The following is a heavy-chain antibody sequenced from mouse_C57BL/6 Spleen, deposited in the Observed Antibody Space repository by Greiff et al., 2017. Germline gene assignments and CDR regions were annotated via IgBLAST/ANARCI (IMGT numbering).Heavy chain of an antibody. Sequence: EVKLVASGGDLVKPGGSLKLSCAASGFTFSSYGMSWVRQTPDKRLEWVATISSGGSYTYYPDSVKGRFTISRDNAKNTLYLQMSSLKSEDTAMYYGARQYVGEVYYYAMDYWGQGTSVTVSS. J-gene: IGHJ4*01. CDR2: ISSGGSYT. CDR1: GFTFSSYG. D-gene: IGHD2-10*02. CDR3: ARQYVGEVYYYAMDY. V-gene: IGHV5-6*02.